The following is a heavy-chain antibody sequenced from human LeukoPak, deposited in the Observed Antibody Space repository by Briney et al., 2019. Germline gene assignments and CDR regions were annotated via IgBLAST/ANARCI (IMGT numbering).Heavy chain of an antibody. J-gene: IGHJ4*02. Sequence: GGSLRLSCAASGFTFRSYAMSWVRQAPGKGLEWVSAVSGGGDSIYYADPVKGRFTISRDNSKNTLYLQMNSLRAEDTAIYFCAKLLAAAGGYFDYWGQGTLVTVSS. V-gene: IGHV3-23*01. CDR3: AKLLAAAGGYFDY. CDR2: VSGGGDSI. CDR1: GFTFRSYA. D-gene: IGHD2-15*01.